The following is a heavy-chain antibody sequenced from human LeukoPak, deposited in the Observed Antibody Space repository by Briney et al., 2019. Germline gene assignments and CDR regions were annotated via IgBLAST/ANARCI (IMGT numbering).Heavy chain of an antibody. D-gene: IGHD3-3*01. V-gene: IGHV4-39*01. J-gene: IGHJ4*02. CDR1: GGSISSDSYD. CDR2: IYHTGST. Sequence: PSETLSLTCTVSGGSISSDSYDWGWLRQPPGKGLEWIVSIYHTGSTYYNPSLKSRVTMSVETSKKQFSLKLSSVTAADMAVYYCARSTHDYDFWSGYYPLDSWGQGTLVTVSS. CDR3: ARSTHDYDFWSGYYPLDS.